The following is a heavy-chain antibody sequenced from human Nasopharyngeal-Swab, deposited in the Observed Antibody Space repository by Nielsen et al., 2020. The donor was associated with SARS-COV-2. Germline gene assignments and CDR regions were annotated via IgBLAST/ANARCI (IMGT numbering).Heavy chain of an antibody. J-gene: IGHJ6*03. CDR3: ARDKGDGYNSDYYYMDV. CDR1: GFTFSSYW. D-gene: IGHD5-24*01. Sequence: GESLKISCAASGFTFSSYWMSWVRQAPGKGLEWVANIKQDGSEKYYVDSLKGRFTISRDNAKNSLYLQMNSLRAEGTAVYYCARDKGDGYNSDYYYMDVWGKGTTVTVSS. V-gene: IGHV3-7*05. CDR2: IKQDGSEK.